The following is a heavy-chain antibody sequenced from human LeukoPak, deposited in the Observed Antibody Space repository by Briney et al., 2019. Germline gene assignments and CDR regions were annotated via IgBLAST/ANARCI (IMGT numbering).Heavy chain of an antibody. D-gene: IGHD6-6*01. CDR1: GYTFTGYD. Sequence: GASVKVSCKASGYTFTGYDMHWVRQAPGQGLEWMGWINPNSGGTNYAQKFQGRVTMTRDTSISTAHMELSRLRSDDTAVYYCARVRGISSSPWSEGYYWGQGTLVTVSS. CDR2: INPNSGGT. CDR3: ARVRGISSSPWSEGYY. J-gene: IGHJ4*02. V-gene: IGHV1-2*02.